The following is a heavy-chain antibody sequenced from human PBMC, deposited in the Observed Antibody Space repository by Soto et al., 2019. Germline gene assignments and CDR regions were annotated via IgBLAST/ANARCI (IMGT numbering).Heavy chain of an antibody. CDR2: IGQDGSDR. J-gene: IGHJ3*01. Sequence: GGSLRLSCAASGFTTFTSSRYWMSWVRQAPGKGLEWVAHIGQDGSDRYYVDSVKGRFTISRDNSHNSLFLQMNSLRAEDTAVYYCAREGFHGSDDAFDVWGRGTMVTVSS. D-gene: IGHD3-10*01. CDR3: AREGFHGSDDAFDV. V-gene: IGHV3-7*03. CDR1: GFTTFTSSRYW.